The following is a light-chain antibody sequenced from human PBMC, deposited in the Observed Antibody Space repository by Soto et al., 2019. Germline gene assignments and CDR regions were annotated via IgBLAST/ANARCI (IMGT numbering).Light chain of an antibody. CDR3: QQYYSIFFT. V-gene: IGKV4-1*01. J-gene: IGKJ3*01. Sequence: DIVMTQSPDSLAVSLGERATINCKSSQSVLYSSNNKNYLAWYQQKPGQPPKLLIYWASTRESGVPDRFSGSGSGTEFTLTISSLQAADVAVYYCQQYYSIFFTFGPGTKVDIK. CDR1: QSVLYSSNNKNY. CDR2: WAS.